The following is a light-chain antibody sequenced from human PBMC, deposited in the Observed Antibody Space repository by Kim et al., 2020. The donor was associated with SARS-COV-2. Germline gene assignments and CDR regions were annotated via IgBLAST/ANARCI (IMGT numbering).Light chain of an antibody. V-gene: IGKV1-27*01. J-gene: IGKJ1*01. Sequence: DIQMTQSPSSLSASVGDRVTITCRASQGISNSLAWYQQKPGNVPKVLIYDASTLHSGVPSRFSGSGSGTDFTLTSSSLQPEDVATYYCQKYNAAPWTFGQGTKVDIK. CDR2: DAS. CDR3: QKYNAAPWT. CDR1: QGISNS.